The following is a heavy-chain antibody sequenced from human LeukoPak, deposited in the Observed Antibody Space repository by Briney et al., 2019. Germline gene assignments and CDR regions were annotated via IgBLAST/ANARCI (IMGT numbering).Heavy chain of an antibody. CDR3: ARIMVRGYYFDY. Sequence: GRSLRLSCAASGFTFSSYGMHWVRQAPGKGLEWVAVISYDGSNKYYADSVKGRFTISRDNSKNTLYLQMNSLRAEDTAVYYCARIMVRGYYFDYWGQGTLVTVSS. V-gene: IGHV3-30*03. CDR1: GFTFSSYG. J-gene: IGHJ4*02. D-gene: IGHD3-10*01. CDR2: ISYDGSNK.